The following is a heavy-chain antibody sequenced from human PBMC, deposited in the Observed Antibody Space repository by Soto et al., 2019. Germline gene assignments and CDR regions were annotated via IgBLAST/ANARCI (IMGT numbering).Heavy chain of an antibody. V-gene: IGHV3-9*01. CDR2: ISWNSGSI. J-gene: IGHJ3*02. CDR3: AKDISRVTAAGAFDI. Sequence: PGGSLRLSCAASGFTFDDYAMHWVRQAPGKGLEWVSGISWNSGSIGYADSVKGRFTISRDNAKNSLYLQMNSLRAEDTALYYCAKDISRVTAAGAFDIWGQGTMVTVSS. CDR1: GFTFDDYA. D-gene: IGHD2-2*01.